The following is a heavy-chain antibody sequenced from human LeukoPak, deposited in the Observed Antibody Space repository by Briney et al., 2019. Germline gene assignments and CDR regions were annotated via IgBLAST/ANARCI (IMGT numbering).Heavy chain of an antibody. D-gene: IGHD5-12*01. Sequence: SETLSLTCAVYGGSFSGYYWSWIRQPPGKGLEWIGEINHSGSTNYNPSLKSRVTISVDTSKNQFSLKLSSVTAADTAVYYCARHGGAPDQWLRFGAFDIWGQGTMVTVSS. J-gene: IGHJ3*02. V-gene: IGHV4-34*01. CDR3: ARHGGAPDQWLRFGAFDI. CDR2: INHSGST. CDR1: GGSFSGYY.